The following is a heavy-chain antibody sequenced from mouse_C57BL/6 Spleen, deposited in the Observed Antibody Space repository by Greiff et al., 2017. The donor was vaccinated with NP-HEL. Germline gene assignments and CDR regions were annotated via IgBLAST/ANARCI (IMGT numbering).Heavy chain of an antibody. CDR1: DYAFSSSW. J-gene: IGHJ3*01. CDR2: IYPGDGDT. CDR3: ASRDFAY. V-gene: IGHV1-82*01. Sequence: VQRVESGPELVKPGASVKISCKASDYAFSSSWMNWVKQRPGKGLEWIGRIYPGDGDTNYNGKFKGKATLTADKSSSTAYMQLSSLTSEDSAVYFCASRDFAYWGQGTLVTVSA.